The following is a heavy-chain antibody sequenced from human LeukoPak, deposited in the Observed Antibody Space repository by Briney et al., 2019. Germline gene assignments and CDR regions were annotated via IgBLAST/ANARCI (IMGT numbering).Heavy chain of an antibody. D-gene: IGHD5-24*01. J-gene: IGHJ4*02. CDR1: GYTFTSYY. CDR2: INPSGGST. CDR3: ARAGMRWLQHNYFDY. Sequence: ASVKVSCKASGYTFTSYYMHWVRQAPGQGLEWMGIINPSGGSTSYAQKFQGRVTMTRDTSTSTVYMALSSLRSEDTAVYYCARAGMRWLQHNYFDYWGQGTLVTVSS. V-gene: IGHV1-46*01.